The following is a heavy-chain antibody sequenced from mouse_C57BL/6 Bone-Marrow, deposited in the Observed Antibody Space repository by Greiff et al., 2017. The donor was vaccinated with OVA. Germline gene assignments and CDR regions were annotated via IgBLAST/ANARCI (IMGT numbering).Heavy chain of an antibody. Sequence: EVMLVESGGGLVQPGGSMKLSCAASGFTFSDAWMDWVRQSPEKGLEWVAEIRNKANNHATYYAESVKGRFTISRADSKSSVYLQMNSLRAEDTGIYYCTRPGPGWYFDVWGTGTTVTVSS. V-gene: IGHV6-6*01. CDR1: GFTFSDAW. CDR2: IRNKANNHAT. CDR3: TRPGPGWYFDV. J-gene: IGHJ1*03. D-gene: IGHD3-3*01.